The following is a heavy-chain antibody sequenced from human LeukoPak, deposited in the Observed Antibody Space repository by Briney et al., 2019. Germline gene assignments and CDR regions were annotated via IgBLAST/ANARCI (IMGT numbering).Heavy chain of an antibody. CDR1: GFTFSSYA. CDR2: ISGSGGST. CDR3: AKPHDPRSGGSCYDY. Sequence: PGGSLRLXCAASGFTFSSYAMSWVRQAPGKGLEWVSAISGSGGSTYYADSVKGRFTISRDNSKNTLYLQMNSLRAEDTAVYYCAKPHDPRSGGSCYDYWGQGTLVTVSS. V-gene: IGHV3-23*01. D-gene: IGHD2-15*01. J-gene: IGHJ4*02.